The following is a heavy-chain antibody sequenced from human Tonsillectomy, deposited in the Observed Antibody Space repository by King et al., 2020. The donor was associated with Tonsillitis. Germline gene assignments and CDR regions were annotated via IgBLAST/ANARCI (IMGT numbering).Heavy chain of an antibody. CDR3: AKITWAIDGPFDS. D-gene: IGHD2-21*01. J-gene: IGHJ4*02. Sequence: VQLVESGGGFVQPGGSLRLSCAASGFTFSSTAMSWVRQAPGKGLECLSVIYSRGTSTYYVDSVKGRFTISRDNSKNMLYVQMSSLRAEDTAIYYCAKITWAIDGPFDSWGQGTLVTVSS. CDR1: GFTFSSTA. V-gene: IGHV3-23*03. CDR2: IYSRGTST.